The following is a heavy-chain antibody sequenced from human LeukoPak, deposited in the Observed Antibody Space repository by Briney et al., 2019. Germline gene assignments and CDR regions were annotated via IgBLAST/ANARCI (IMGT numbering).Heavy chain of an antibody. CDR3: ARDGRGHGGFDY. Sequence: GESLKISCKGSGYSFTSYWIGWVRQAPGQGLEWMGWINPNSGGTNYAQKFQGRVTMTRDASISTAYMELSRLRSDDTAVYYCARDGRGHGGFDYWGQGTLVTVSS. V-gene: IGHV1-2*02. D-gene: IGHD2-15*01. CDR1: GYSFTSYW. J-gene: IGHJ4*02. CDR2: INPNSGGT.